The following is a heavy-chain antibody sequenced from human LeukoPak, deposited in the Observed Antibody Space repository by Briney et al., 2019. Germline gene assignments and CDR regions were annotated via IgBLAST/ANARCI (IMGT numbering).Heavy chain of an antibody. J-gene: IGHJ4*02. CDR3: ARGLYYYDSSGYYSY. Sequence: SETLSLTCAVYGGSFSGYYWSRIRQPPGKGLEWIGEINHSGSTNYNPSLKSRVTISVDTSKNQFSLKLSSVTAADTAVYYCARGLYYYDSSGYYSYWGQGTLVTVSS. D-gene: IGHD3-22*01. V-gene: IGHV4-34*01. CDR2: INHSGST. CDR1: GGSFSGYY.